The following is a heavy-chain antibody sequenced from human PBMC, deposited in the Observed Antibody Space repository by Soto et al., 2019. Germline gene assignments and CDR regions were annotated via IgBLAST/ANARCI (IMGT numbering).Heavy chain of an antibody. CDR1: GFTFSSYS. D-gene: IGHD3-22*01. V-gene: IGHV3-48*02. J-gene: IGHJ4*02. CDR3: AKERDYYDSSGYSFDY. Sequence: GGSLRLSCAASGFTFSSYSMNWVRQAPGKGLEWVSYISSSSSTIYYADSVKGRFTISRDNAKNSLYLQMNSLRDEDTAVYYCAKERDYYDSSGYSFDYWGQGTLVTVAS. CDR2: ISSSSSTI.